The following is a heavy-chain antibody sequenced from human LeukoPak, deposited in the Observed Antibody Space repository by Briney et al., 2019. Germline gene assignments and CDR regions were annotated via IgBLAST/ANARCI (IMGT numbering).Heavy chain of an antibody. V-gene: IGHV1-69*01. CDR1: GGTFSSYA. CDR3: ARTGAYSSSSLYFQH. J-gene: IGHJ1*01. CDR2: IIPIFGTA. D-gene: IGHD6-6*01. Sequence: SVKVSCKASGGTFSSYAISWVRQAPGQGLEWMGGIIPIFGTANYAQKFQGRVTITADESTSTAYMELSSLRSEDTAVYYCARTGAYSSSSLYFQHWGQGTLVTVSS.